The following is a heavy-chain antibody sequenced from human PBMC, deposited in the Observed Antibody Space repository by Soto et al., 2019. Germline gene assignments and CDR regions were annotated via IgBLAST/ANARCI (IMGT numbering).Heavy chain of an antibody. V-gene: IGHV3-33*01. D-gene: IGHD3-10*01. CDR2: LWSDGTKE. Sequence: QVQLVESGGGVVQPGRSLRLSCAASGFAFSSYGMHWVRQAPGNGLEWVAVLWSDGTKEYYADSVMGLFAISRDHSKNTLYLQVNSLRGGDAAVYYCAYGGTEYFLRLGQGTLGTGSS. CDR1: GFAFSSYG. J-gene: IGHJ1*01. CDR3: AYGGTEYFLR.